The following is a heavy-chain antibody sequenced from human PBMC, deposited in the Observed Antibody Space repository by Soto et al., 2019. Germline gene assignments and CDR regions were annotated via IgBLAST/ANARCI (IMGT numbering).Heavy chain of an antibody. Sequence: PGGSLRLSCAASGFTFSDYYMSWIRQAPGKGLEWVSYISSSSSYTNYADSVKGRFTISRDNAKNSLYLQMNSLRAEDTAVYYCARSGVGYDSSGYYPYYYGMDVWGQGTTVTVSS. J-gene: IGHJ6*02. D-gene: IGHD3-22*01. CDR1: GFTFSDYY. CDR3: ARSGVGYDSSGYYPYYYGMDV. CDR2: ISSSSSYT. V-gene: IGHV3-11*06.